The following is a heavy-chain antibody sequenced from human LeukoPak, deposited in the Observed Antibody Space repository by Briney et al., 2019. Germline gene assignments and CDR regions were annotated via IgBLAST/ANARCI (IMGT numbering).Heavy chain of an antibody. CDR1: GGSISSYY. CDR2: IYNSGST. V-gene: IGHV4-59*01. Sequence: SETLSLTCTVSGGSISSYYWSWIRQPAGKGLEWIGYIYNSGSTNYNPSLKSRVTISVDTSKNQFSLKLGSVTAADTAVYSCARLGGIAAAAFDYWGQGTQVADSS. CDR3: ARLGGIAAAAFDY. J-gene: IGHJ4*02. D-gene: IGHD6-13*01.